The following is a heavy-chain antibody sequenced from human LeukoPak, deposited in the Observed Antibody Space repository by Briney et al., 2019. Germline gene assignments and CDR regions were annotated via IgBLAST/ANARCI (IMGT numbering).Heavy chain of an antibody. Sequence: PGGSLRLSCAASGFTFSNYGMHWVRQAPGKGLEWVAVISYDGSNKYYADSVKGRFTISRDNSKNTLYLQMNGLRAEDTAVYYCARDKGIAVTRYYFDYWGQGTLVTVSS. CDR1: GFTFSNYG. V-gene: IGHV3-30*19. CDR2: ISYDGSNK. D-gene: IGHD6-19*01. J-gene: IGHJ4*02. CDR3: ARDKGIAVTRYYFDY.